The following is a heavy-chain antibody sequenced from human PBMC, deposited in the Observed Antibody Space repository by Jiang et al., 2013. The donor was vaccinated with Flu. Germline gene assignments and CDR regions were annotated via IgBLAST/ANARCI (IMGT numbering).Heavy chain of an antibody. CDR1: GGSISSSSYY. CDR2: IYYSGST. CDR3: ARIGASYCTSPSCYASGMDV. J-gene: IGHJ6*01. Sequence: GSGLVKPWETLSLTCTVSGGSISSSSYYWGWIRQPPGKGLEWIGSIYYSGSTYYNSSLKSRVTISVDTSKNQFSLKLSSVTAADTAVYHCARIGASYCTSPSCYASGMDVWGQGTTVTVSS. V-gene: IGHV4-39*07. D-gene: IGHD2-2*01.